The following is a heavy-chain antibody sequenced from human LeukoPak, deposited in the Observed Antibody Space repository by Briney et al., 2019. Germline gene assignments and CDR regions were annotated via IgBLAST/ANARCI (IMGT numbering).Heavy chain of an antibody. CDR3: ARTPGDWFDP. J-gene: IGHJ5*02. D-gene: IGHD3-10*01. Sequence: PSETLSLTCAVYGSSFSGYYWSWIRQPPGKGLEWIGEVNHSGSINYNPSLKSRLTISVDTSKNQFSLKVSSVTAADTAMYYCARTPGDWFDPWGQGTLVTVSS. CDR1: GSSFSGYY. V-gene: IGHV4-34*01. CDR2: VNHSGSI.